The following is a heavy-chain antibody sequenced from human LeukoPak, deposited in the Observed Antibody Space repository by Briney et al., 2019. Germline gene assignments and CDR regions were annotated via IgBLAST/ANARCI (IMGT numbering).Heavy chain of an antibody. CDR3: ASIVGATNRPDY. J-gene: IGHJ4*02. V-gene: IGHV3-30*01. Sequence: GGSLRLSCAASGFTFSSYAMHWVRQAPGKGLEWVAVISYDGSNKYYADSVKGRFTISRDNSKNTLYLQMNSLRAEDTAVYYCASIVGATNRPDYWGQGTLVTVSS. D-gene: IGHD1-26*01. CDR2: ISYDGSNK. CDR1: GFTFSSYA.